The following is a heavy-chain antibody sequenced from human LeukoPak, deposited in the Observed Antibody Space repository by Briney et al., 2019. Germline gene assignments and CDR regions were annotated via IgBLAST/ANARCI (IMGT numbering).Heavy chain of an antibody. D-gene: IGHD4-17*01. CDR1: GFTDSSND. Sequence: QSGGSLILSCAASGFTDSSNDMSWVRQAPGKGLECISVIYSGGSTDYADSVKGRLTISRDNSKNTLYLQMHSLRAEDTAVYYCARVVDHDYGDYYLDYWGQGTLVTVSS. CDR2: IYSGGST. V-gene: IGHV3-53*01. J-gene: IGHJ4*02. CDR3: ARVVDHDYGDYYLDY.